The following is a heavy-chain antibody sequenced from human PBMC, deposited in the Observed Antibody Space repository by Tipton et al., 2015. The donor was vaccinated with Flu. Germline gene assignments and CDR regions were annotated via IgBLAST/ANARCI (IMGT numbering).Heavy chain of an antibody. CDR3: ARSPRRTISTTVTHGMDV. CDR1: GFSVSSNY. Sequence: QLVQSGGGLIQPGGSLRLSCAASGFSVSSNYMSWVRQAPGKGLEWVSVIYRGGSTYNADSVKGRFTISEDNSMNTLYLQMNSLRAEDTAVYYCARSPRRTISTTVTHGMDVWGQGTTVTVFS. V-gene: IGHV3-53*01. D-gene: IGHD4-17*01. CDR2: IYRGGST. J-gene: IGHJ6*02.